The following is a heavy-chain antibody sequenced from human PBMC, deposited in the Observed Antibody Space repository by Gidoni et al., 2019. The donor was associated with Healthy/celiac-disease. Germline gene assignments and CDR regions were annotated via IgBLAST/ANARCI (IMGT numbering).Heavy chain of an antibody. J-gene: IGHJ4*02. Sequence: QLQLQEPGPGLVKPSETLSLTCTVSGGSISSSSYYWGWIRQPPGKGLEWIGSIYYSGSTYYNPSLKSRVTISVDTSKNQFSLKLSSVTAADTAVYYCARYPYGSGSCMVDYWGQGTLVTVSS. CDR1: GGSISSSSYY. V-gene: IGHV4-39*07. CDR3: ARYPYGSGSCMVDY. D-gene: IGHD3-10*01. CDR2: IYYSGST.